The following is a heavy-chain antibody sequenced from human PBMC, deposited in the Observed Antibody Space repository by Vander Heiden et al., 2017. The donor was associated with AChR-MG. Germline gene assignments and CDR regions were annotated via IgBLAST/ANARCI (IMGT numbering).Heavy chain of an antibody. CDR2: IIPIFGTA. D-gene: IGHD2-15*01. CDR3: ARDPGYCSGGSCYLDAFDI. Sequence: QGQLVQSGAEVKKPGSSVKVSCKASGGTFSSDAISWVRQAPGQGLEWMGGIIPIFGTANYAQKFQGRVTITADESTSTAYMELSSLRSEDTAVYYCARDPGYCSGGSCYLDAFDIWGQGTMVTVSS. V-gene: IGHV1-69*01. CDR1: GGTFSSDA. J-gene: IGHJ3*02.